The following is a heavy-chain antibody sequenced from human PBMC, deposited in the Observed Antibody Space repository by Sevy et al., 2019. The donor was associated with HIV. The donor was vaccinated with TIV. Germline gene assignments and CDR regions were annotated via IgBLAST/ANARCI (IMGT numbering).Heavy chain of an antibody. CDR1: GGSFSGYY. J-gene: IGHJ4*02. Sequence: SETLSLTCAVYGGSFSGYYWSWIRQPPGKGLEWIGEINHSGSTNYNPSLKSRVTISVDTSKNQFSPKLSSVTAADTAVYYCARVSGIAARPGYVDYWGQGTLVTVSS. D-gene: IGHD6-6*01. CDR2: INHSGST. CDR3: ARVSGIAARPGYVDY. V-gene: IGHV4-34*01.